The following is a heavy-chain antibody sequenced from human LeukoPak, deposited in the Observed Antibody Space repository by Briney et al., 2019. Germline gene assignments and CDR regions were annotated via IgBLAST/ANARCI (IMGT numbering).Heavy chain of an antibody. D-gene: IGHD1-14*01. CDR3: ARRYSPTGPSDY. J-gene: IGHJ4*02. CDR2: IDPNNGGA. V-gene: IGHV1-2*02. Sequence: ASVKVCCKASGYTFTDYQAYWVRQAPGQGLEWMGWIDPNNGGAHYAQKFQGRVTMTRDTSISTAYMELSRLGSDDTAVYYCARRYSPTGPSDYWGQGTLVTVSS. CDR1: GYTFTDYQ.